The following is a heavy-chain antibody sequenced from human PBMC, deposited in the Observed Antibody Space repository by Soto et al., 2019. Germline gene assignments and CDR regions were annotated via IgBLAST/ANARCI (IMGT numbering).Heavy chain of an antibody. J-gene: IGHJ4*02. CDR1: GFNFSKHA. V-gene: IGHV3-23*01. Sequence: EVQLLESGGDLVQPGGSLRLSCAASGFNFSKHAMGWVRQAPGKGLEWVSGISGSGGGAKCADSVKGRFTISRDYSRNTLYLQMSSLRVEDTAVYYCARDFRAGGLIVHDYWGQGTLVTVSS. CDR2: ISGSGGGA. D-gene: IGHD6-13*01. CDR3: ARDFRAGGLIVHDY.